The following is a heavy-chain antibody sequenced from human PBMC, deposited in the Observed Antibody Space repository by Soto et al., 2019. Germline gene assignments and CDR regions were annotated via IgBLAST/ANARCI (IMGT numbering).Heavy chain of an antibody. Sequence: QVQLVESGGGLVKPGGSLSLSCAASGFTFSDDYMSWIRQAPGKGLEWVSYISSSGSTIKYADSVKGRFTISRDNAKNSLYLQMNSLRAADTAVYYCGRGPVFCSGGGCFLAGFDYWGQGNLVTVPS. V-gene: IGHV3-11*01. J-gene: IGHJ4*02. CDR2: ISSSGSTI. D-gene: IGHD2-15*01. CDR3: GRGPVFCSGGGCFLAGFDY. CDR1: GFTFSDDY.